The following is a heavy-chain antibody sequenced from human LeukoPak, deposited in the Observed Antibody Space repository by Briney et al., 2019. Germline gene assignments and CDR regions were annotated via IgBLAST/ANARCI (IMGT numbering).Heavy chain of an antibody. CDR3: ARVDLSSSWCIDY. J-gene: IGHJ4*02. D-gene: IGHD6-13*01. CDR2: INHSGST. V-gene: IGHV4-34*01. CDR1: GGSFSGYY. Sequence: SETLSLTCAVYGGSFSGYYWSWIRQPPGKGLEWIGEINHSGSTNYNPSLKSRVTISVDTSKNQFSLKLSSVTAADTAVYYCARVDLSSSWCIDYWGQGTLVTVSS.